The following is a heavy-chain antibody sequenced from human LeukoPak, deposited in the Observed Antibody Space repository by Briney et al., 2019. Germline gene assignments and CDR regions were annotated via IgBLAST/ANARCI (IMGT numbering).Heavy chain of an antibody. CDR2: ISGSGDKT. J-gene: IGHJ6*02. Sequence: GGSLRLSCAASGFIFNNYGMSWVRQAPGKGLEWVSSISGSGDKTYYADSVKGRFTISRDNAKNSLYLQMNSLRAEDTAVYYCARDGGNPYYYYYGMDVWGQGTTVTVSS. CDR3: ARDGGNPYYYYYGMDV. V-gene: IGHV3-23*01. CDR1: GFIFNNYG. D-gene: IGHD4-23*01.